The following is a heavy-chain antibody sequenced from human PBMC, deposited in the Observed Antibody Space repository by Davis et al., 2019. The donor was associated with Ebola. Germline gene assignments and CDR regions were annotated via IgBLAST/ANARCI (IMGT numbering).Heavy chain of an antibody. J-gene: IGHJ6*02. V-gene: IGHV4-34*01. CDR2: INHSGST. CDR1: GGSFSGYY. Sequence: MPSEILSLTCAVYGGSFSGYYWSWIRQPPGKGLEWIGEINHSGSTNYNPSLKSRVTISVDTSKNQFSLKLSSVTAADTAVYYCARLRVPPYYYGMDVWGQGTTVTVSS. CDR3: ARLRVPPYYYGMDV. D-gene: IGHD2-15*01.